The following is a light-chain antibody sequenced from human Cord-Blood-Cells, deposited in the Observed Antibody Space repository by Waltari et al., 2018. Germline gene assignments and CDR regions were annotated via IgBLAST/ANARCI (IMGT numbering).Light chain of an antibody. CDR1: QSVSSSY. CDR2: GAS. Sequence: EIVLTQSPGTLSLSPVERATLCCRARQSVSSSYLAWYQQKPGQAPRLLIYGASSRANGIPDGFIGSGSGTDFTLTISRLEPEDFAVYYCQQYGSSPRTFGQGTKVEIK. J-gene: IGKJ1*01. CDR3: QQYGSSPRT. V-gene: IGKV3-20*01.